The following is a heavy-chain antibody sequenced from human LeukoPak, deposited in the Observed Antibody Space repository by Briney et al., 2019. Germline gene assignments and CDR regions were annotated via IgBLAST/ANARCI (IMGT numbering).Heavy chain of an antibody. V-gene: IGHV3-23*01. D-gene: IGHD3-9*01. CDR3: AKDLIKGAYYDILTGSIDY. CDR1: GFTFSSYA. CDR2: ISGSGGST. J-gene: IGHJ4*02. Sequence: GGSLRLSCAASGFTFSSYAMSWVRQAPGKGLEWVSAISGSGGSTHYADSVRGRFTISRDNSKNTLYLQMNSLRAEDTAVYYCAKDLIKGAYYDILTGSIDYWGQGTLVTVSS.